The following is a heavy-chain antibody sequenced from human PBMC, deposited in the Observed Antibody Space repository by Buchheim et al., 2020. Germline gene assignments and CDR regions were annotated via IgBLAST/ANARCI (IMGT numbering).Heavy chain of an antibody. V-gene: IGHV4-59*01. CDR1: GGSISSYY. CDR2: IFYSGNT. Sequence: QVQLQESGPGQVKPSETLSLTCTVSGGSISSYYWSWIRQSPGKGLEWIGCIFYSGNTHYNPSLKSRVTISSDNSKNQLSLKLNSVTAADTAVYYCARGSGNSWHLLHWGQGTL. D-gene: IGHD6-13*01. CDR3: ARGSGNSWHLLH. J-gene: IGHJ1*01.